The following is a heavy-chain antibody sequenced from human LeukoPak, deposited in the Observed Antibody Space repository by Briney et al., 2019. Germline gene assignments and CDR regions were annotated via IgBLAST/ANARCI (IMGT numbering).Heavy chain of an antibody. CDR1: GFTFSSYG. J-gene: IGHJ4*02. V-gene: IGHV3-33*01. D-gene: IGHD6-6*01. Sequence: GRSLRLSCAASGFTFSSYGMHWVRQAPGKGLEWVAVIWYDGSNKYYADSVKGRFTISRDNAKNSLYLQMNSLRAEDTAVYYCARAEGLAARDYWGQGTLVTVSS. CDR2: IWYDGSNK. CDR3: ARAEGLAARDY.